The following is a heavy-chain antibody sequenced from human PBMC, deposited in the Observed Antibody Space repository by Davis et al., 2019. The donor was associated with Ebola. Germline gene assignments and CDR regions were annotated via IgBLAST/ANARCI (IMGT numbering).Heavy chain of an antibody. D-gene: IGHD4-17*01. J-gene: IGHJ6*04. CDR2: IWYDGSNK. CDR3: ARPTDYGDEEGYGMDV. V-gene: IGHV3-33*01. CDR1: GFTFSSYG. Sequence: PGGSLRLSCAASGFTFSSYGMHWVRQAPGKGLEWVAVIWYDGSNKYYADSVKGRFTISRDNSKNTLYLQMNSLRAEDTAVYYCARPTDYGDEEGYGMDVWGKGTTVTVSS.